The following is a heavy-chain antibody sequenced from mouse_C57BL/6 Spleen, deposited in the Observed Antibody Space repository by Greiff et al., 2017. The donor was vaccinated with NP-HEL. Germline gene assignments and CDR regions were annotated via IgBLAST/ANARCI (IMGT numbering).Heavy chain of an antibody. Sequence: QVQLKQSGAELVRPGTSVKVSCKASGYAFTNYLIEWVKQRPGQGLEWIGVINPGSGGTNYNEKFKGKATLTADKSSSTAYMQLSSLTSEDSAVYFCARRQEGMDYWGQGTSVTVSS. CDR2: INPGSGGT. V-gene: IGHV1-54*01. CDR3: ARRQEGMDY. J-gene: IGHJ4*01. CDR1: GYAFTNYL.